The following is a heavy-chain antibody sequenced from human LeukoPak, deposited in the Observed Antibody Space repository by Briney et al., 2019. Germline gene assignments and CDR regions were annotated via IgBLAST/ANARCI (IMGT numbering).Heavy chain of an antibody. CDR2: ISYDGSNK. V-gene: IGHV3-30*04. Sequence: GGSLRLSCAASGFTFSSYAMRWVRQAPGKGLEWVAVISYDGSNKYYADSVKGRFTISRDNSKNTLYLQMNSLRAEDTAVYYCARGIAVAGWYFDYWGQGTLVTVSS. J-gene: IGHJ4*02. D-gene: IGHD6-19*01. CDR3: ARGIAVAGWYFDY. CDR1: GFTFSSYA.